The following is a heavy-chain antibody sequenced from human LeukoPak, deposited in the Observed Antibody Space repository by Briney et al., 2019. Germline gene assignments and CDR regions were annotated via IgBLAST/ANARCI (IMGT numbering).Heavy chain of an antibody. J-gene: IGHJ4*02. CDR2: IYYSGST. CDR1: GGSISSYY. V-gene: IGHV4-59*08. D-gene: IGHD3-9*01. Sequence: SETLSLTCTVSGGSISSYYWSWIRQPPGKGLEWIGYIYYSGSTNYNPSLKSRVTISVDTSKNQFSLKLSSVTAADTAVYYCARLINYDILTGCYTYYFDYWGQGTLVTVSS. CDR3: ARLINYDILTGCYTYYFDY.